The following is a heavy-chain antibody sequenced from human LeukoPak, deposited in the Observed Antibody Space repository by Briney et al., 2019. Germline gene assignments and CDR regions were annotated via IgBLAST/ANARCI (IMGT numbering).Heavy chain of an antibody. J-gene: IGHJ4*02. CDR1: GYSISSGYY. Sequence: SETLSLTCTVSGYSISSGYYWGWIRQPPGKGLEWIGSIYHSGSTYYNPSLKSRVTISVDTSKNQFSLKLGSVTAADTAVYYCATSVYYYDSSGYPIPDYWGQGTLVTVSS. V-gene: IGHV4-38-2*02. D-gene: IGHD3-22*01. CDR3: ATSVYYYDSSGYPIPDY. CDR2: IYHSGST.